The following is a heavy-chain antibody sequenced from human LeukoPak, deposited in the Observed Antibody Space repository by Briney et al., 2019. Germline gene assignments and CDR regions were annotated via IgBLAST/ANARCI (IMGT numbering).Heavy chain of an antibody. V-gene: IGHV1-18*01. CDR2: VSTYKGKT. CDR1: GYTFANYG. Sequence: ASVKVSCKASGYTFANYGISWMRQAPGHGLEGMGWVSTYKGKTIYAQKLQRRVTMTTDTSTSTAYMEQRSLRSDDTAVYYCARDVEGTTDFDYWGQGTLVTVSS. D-gene: IGHD1-7*01. CDR3: ARDVEGTTDFDY. J-gene: IGHJ4*02.